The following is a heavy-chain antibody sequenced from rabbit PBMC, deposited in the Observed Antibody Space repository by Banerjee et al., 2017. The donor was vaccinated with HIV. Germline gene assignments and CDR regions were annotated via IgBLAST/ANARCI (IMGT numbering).Heavy chain of an antibody. CDR3: ARDLTGVTGWNFGL. CDR1: GFSFSSSDY. Sequence: QEQLEEYGGDLVKPGASLTLTCKASGFSFSSSDYMCWVRQAPGKGLEWIACIYAGSSGSTYYASWAKGRFTISKTSWTTVTLQMTSLTAADTATYFCARDLTGVTGWNFGLWGPGTLVTVS. J-gene: IGHJ4*01. V-gene: IGHV1S45*01. D-gene: IGHD7-1*01. CDR2: IYAGSSGST.